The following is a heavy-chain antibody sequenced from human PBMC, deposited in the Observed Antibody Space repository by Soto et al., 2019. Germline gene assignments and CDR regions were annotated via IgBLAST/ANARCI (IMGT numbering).Heavy chain of an antibody. Sequence: GGSLRLSCAASGFTLYNSAMTWVRQAPGKGLEWVSAVYSGGNTVYADSVRGRFTISRDTSSNTLYLQMNGLRAEDTALYYCAQQIAVVPPAHWSFDLWGRGTLVTVSS. D-gene: IGHD2-2*01. CDR3: AQQIAVVPPAHWSFDL. CDR2: VYSGGNT. CDR1: GFTLYNSA. V-gene: IGHV3-23*01. J-gene: IGHJ2*01.